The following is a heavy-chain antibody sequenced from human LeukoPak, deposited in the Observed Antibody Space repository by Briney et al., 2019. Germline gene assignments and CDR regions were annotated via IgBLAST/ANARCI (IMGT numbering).Heavy chain of an antibody. CDR1: GGTFSSYA. J-gene: IGHJ3*02. V-gene: IGHV1-69*13. Sequence: SVKVSCKASGGTFSSYAISWVRQAPGQGLEWMGGIIPIFGTANYAQKFQGRVTITADESTSTAYMELSSLRSEDTAVYYRAAGIYGSGSPDAFDIWGQGTMVTVSS. D-gene: IGHD3-10*01. CDR2: IIPIFGTA. CDR3: AAGIYGSGSPDAFDI.